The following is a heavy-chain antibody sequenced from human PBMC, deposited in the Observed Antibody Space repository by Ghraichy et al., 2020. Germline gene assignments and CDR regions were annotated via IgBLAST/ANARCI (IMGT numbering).Heavy chain of an antibody. CDR3: ARTRIAAAGTWYYYMDV. V-gene: IGHV2-70*11. CDR1: GFSLSTSGMC. D-gene: IGHD6-13*01. Sequence: SGPTLVKPTQTLTLTRTFSGFSLSTSGMCVSWIRQPPGKALEWLARIDWDDDKYYSTSLKTRLTISKDTSKNQVVLTMTNMDPVDTATYYGARTRIAAAGTWYYYMDVWGKGTTVTVSS. CDR2: IDWDDDK. J-gene: IGHJ6*03.